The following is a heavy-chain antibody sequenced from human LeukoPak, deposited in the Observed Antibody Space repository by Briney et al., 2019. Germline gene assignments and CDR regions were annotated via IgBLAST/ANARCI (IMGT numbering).Heavy chain of an antibody. V-gene: IGHV2-26*02. J-gene: IGHJ4*02. CDR1: GVSISSSNSY. Sequence: ETLSLTCTVSGVSISSSNSYWGWIRQPPGKALEWLAHIFSNDEKSYSTSLKSRLTISKDTSKSQVVLTMTNMDPVDTATYYCARIARSSFDYWGQGTLVTVSS. D-gene: IGHD6-6*01. CDR2: IFSNDEK. CDR3: ARIARSSFDY.